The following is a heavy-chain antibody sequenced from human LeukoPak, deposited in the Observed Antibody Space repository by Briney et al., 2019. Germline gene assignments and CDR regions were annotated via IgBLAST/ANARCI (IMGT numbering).Heavy chain of an antibody. CDR1: GGSISSSSYY. J-gene: IGHJ4*02. CDR2: IYYSGTT. V-gene: IGHV4-39*07. D-gene: IGHD6-13*01. CDR3: ARTGGRYSSSWYSQIGDIHSRRYFDY. Sequence: PSETLSLTCTVSGGSISSSSYYWGWIRQPPGKGLEWIGTIYYSGTTYYNPSLKSRVTISVDTSKNQFSLKLSSVTAADTAVYYCARTGGRYSSSWYSQIGDIHSRRYFDYWGQGTLVTVSS.